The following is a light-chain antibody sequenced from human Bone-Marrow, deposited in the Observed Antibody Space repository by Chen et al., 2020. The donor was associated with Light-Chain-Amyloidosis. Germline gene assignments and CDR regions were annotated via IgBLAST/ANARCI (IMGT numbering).Light chain of an antibody. CDR2: DDS. J-gene: IGLJ3*02. CDR3: QVWDRSSDRPV. V-gene: IGLV3-21*02. Sequence: SYVLTQPSSVSVAPGQTATIPCGGNNIGSTSVHWYQQTPGQAPLLVVYDDSDRPSGIPERLSGSNSGNTATLTISRVEAGEEADYYCQVWDRSSDRPVFGGGTKLTVL. CDR1: NIGSTS.